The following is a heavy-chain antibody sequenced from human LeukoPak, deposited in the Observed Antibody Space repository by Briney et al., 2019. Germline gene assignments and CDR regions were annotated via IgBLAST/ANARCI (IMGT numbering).Heavy chain of an antibody. V-gene: IGHV4-34*01. J-gene: IGHJ5*02. CDR2: IYYSGTT. CDR1: GGSFSTYD. CDR3: AKGAGGFSYYNWFDP. D-gene: IGHD5-18*01. Sequence: SETLSLTRAVYGGSFSTYDWSWIRQPPGKGLEWIGSIYYSGTTHYNPSLESRVTISVDTSKNQFSLKLASVTAADTAIYYCAKGAGGFSYYNWFDPWGQGTLVTVSS.